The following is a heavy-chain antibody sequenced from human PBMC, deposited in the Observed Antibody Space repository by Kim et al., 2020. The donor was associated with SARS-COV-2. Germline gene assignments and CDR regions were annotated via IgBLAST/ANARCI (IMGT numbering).Heavy chain of an antibody. V-gene: IGHV4-39*01. CDR3: ARHYYDSSGYYSLCYFDY. CDR2: IYYSGST. Sequence: SETLYLTCTVSGGSIRSSSYYWGWIRQPPGKGPEWIGSIYYSGSTYYNPSLKSRVTISVDTSKNQFSLKLSSVTAADTAVFYCARHYYDSSGYYSLCYFDYWGQGTLVTVSS. J-gene: IGHJ4*02. D-gene: IGHD3-22*01. CDR1: GGSIRSSSYY.